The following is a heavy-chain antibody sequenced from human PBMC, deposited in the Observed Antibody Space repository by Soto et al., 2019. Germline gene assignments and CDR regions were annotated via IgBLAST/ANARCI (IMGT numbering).Heavy chain of an antibody. CDR3: AKLDSVEVYCYYYHAMDV. V-gene: IGHV3-23*01. J-gene: IGHJ6*02. D-gene: IGHD1-20*01. Sequence: EVQLLESGGGLVQPGGSLRLSCAASGFTFGIYAMGWVRQAPGKGLEWVSSINGGGTSTYYADSVKGRFTVYRDNSKNTTFLQMDSLRAEDTAVFYCAKLDSVEVYCYYYHAMDVWGQGTTVTVSS. CDR1: GFTFGIYA. CDR2: INGGGTST.